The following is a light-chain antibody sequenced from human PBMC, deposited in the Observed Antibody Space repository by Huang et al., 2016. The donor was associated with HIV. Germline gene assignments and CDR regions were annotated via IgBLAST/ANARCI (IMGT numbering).Light chain of an antibody. CDR3: MQALQTPRT. J-gene: IGKJ1*01. CDR1: QSLLHSNAYNY. V-gene: IGKV2-28*01. CDR2: LGS. Sequence: DIVMTQSPLSLPVTPGEPASISCRSSQSLLHSNAYNYLDWYLQKPGQSPQLLIYLGSNRASGVPDRFSGSGSDTDFTLKISRVEAEDVGIYYCMQALQTPRTFGQGTRVEIK.